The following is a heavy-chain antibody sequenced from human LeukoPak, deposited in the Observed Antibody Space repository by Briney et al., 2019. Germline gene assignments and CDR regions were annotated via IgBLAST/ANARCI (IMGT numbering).Heavy chain of an antibody. CDR3: AREPYYGSGSYLWELYYYYYMDV. CDR2: IYYSGST. CDR1: GGSISSSSYY. V-gene: IGHV4-39*07. D-gene: IGHD3-10*01. J-gene: IGHJ6*03. Sequence: TSETLSLTCTVSGGSISSSSYYWGWIRQPPGKGLEWIGSIYYSGSTYYNPSLKSRVTISVDTSKNQFSLKLSSVTAADTAVYYCAREPYYGSGSYLWELYYYYYMDVWGKGTTVTVSS.